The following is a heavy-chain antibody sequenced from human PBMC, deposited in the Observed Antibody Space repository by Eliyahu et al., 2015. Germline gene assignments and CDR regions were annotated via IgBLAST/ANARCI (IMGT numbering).Heavy chain of an antibody. V-gene: IGHV1-2*02. Sequence: QVQLVQSGAEVKNPGASVKVSCKASGSTFSXFXMHWARQAPGQGVXWMGGXNXNGGGTXYAEKFQGRVTMTRDTSINTAYMELSSLRSDDTAVYYCARERAECSGGSCHRRTFDPWGQGTLVTVSS. CDR3: ARERAECSGGSCHRRTFDP. CDR1: GSTFSXFX. CDR2: XNXNGGGT. D-gene: IGHD2-15*01. J-gene: IGHJ5*02.